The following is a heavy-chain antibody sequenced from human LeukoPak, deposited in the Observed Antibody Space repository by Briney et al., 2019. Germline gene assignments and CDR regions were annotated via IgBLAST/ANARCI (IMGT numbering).Heavy chain of an antibody. CDR2: IRQDGGEK. CDR1: GFTFTDYW. D-gene: IGHD6-13*01. V-gene: IGHV3-7*01. Sequence: GGSLRLSCAVSGFTFTDYWTNWVRQAPGKGLEWVASIRQDGGEKSYVDSVKGRFTISRDNTKNSLYLQMSSLWAEDTAVYYCARDGTAPGLYFDLWGRGTLVTVSS. J-gene: IGHJ4*01. CDR3: ARDGTAPGLYFDL.